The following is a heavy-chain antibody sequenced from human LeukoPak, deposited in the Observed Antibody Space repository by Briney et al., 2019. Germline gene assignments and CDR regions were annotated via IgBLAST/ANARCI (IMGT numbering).Heavy chain of an antibody. CDR2: ISSSGSTI. V-gene: IGHV3-48*04. CDR3: AELGITMIGGV. D-gene: IGHD3-10*02. J-gene: IGHJ6*04. CDR1: GFTFSSYS. Sequence: GGSLRLSRAASGFTFSSYSMNWVRQAPGEGLEWVSSISSSGSTIYYADSVKGRFTISRDNAKNSLYLQMNSLRAEDTAVYYCAELGITMIGGVWGKGTTVTISS.